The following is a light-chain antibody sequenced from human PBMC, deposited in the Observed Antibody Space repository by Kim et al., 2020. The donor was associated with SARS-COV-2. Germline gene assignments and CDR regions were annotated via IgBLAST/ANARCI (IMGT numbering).Light chain of an antibody. V-gene: IGKV1-39*01. CDR2: AAS. Sequence: SASVGDRVTITCRASQSVTKYLSWYQHKPGKAPSLLIYAASNLQGGVPSRFSGSGSGTDFTLTISSLQPEDFATYYCQQSYNPPHTFGQGTKLEIK. CDR1: QSVTKY. CDR3: QQSYNPPHT. J-gene: IGKJ2*01.